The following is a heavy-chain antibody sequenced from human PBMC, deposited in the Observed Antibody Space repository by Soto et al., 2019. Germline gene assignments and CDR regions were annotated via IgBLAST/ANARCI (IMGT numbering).Heavy chain of an antibody. CDR3: ASLSSSSSYYYYGMDV. V-gene: IGHV3-21*01. CDR2: ISSSSSYI. Sequence: LRLSCAASGFTFSSYSMNWVRQTPGKGLEWVSSISSSSSYIYYADSVKGRFTISRDNAKNSLYLQMNSLRAEDTAVYYCASLSSSSSYYYYGMDVWGQGTTVTVSS. D-gene: IGHD6-6*01. CDR1: GFTFSSYS. J-gene: IGHJ6*02.